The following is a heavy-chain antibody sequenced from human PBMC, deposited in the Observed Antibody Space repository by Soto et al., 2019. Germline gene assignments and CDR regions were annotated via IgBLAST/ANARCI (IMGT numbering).Heavy chain of an antibody. CDR2: IYYSGST. Sequence: SETLSLTCTVSGGSISSSSYYWGWIRQPPGKGLEWIGSIYYSGSTYYNPSLKSRVTISVDTSKNQFSLKLSSVTAADTAVYYCARAYDYVWGSYRYTGHYYYGMDVWGQGTTVT. CDR1: GGSISSSSYY. D-gene: IGHD3-16*02. CDR3: ARAYDYVWGSYRYTGHYYYGMDV. J-gene: IGHJ6*02. V-gene: IGHV4-39*01.